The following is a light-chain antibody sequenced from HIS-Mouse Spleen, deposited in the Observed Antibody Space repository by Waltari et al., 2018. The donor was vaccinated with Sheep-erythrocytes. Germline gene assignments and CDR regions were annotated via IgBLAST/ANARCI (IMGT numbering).Light chain of an antibody. CDR1: SSNIGSNY. J-gene: IGLJ2*01. CDR3: AAWDDSLSGVV. V-gene: IGLV1-47*01. CDR2: RNN. Sequence: QSVLTQPPSASGTPGQRVTISCSGSSSNIGSNYVYWYQQLPGTAPKLRSYRNNQRPSGVPERFSGSKSGTSASLAISGLRSEDEADYYCAAWDDSLSGVVFGGGTKLTVL.